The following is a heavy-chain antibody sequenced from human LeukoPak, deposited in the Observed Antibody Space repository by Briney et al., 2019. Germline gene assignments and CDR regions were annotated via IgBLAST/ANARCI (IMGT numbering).Heavy chain of an antibody. CDR1: GFTFSGNW. V-gene: IGHV3-7*01. CDR3: AKLLGTATTYDS. Sequence: PGGSLTLSCEASGFTFSGNWMSWVRQAPGKGLEWVARINPDGSQKLYVDSVKGRFTISRDNTKSSLYLQMNSLGAEDTAMYYCAKLLGTATTYDSWGQGTRVTVSS. CDR2: INPDGSQK. D-gene: IGHD5-24*01. J-gene: IGHJ4*02.